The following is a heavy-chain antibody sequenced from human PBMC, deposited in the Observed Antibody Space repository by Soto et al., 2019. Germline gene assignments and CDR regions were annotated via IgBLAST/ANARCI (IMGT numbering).Heavy chain of an antibody. J-gene: IGHJ4*02. CDR2: ISYDGSNK. V-gene: IGHV3-30-3*01. CDR3: VRNPVAVADEYYFDY. D-gene: IGHD6-19*01. CDR1: GFTFSSYA. Sequence: QVQLVESGGGVVQPGRSLRLSCAASGFTFSSYAMHWVRQAPGKGLEWVAVISYDGSNKYYADSVKGRFTISRDNSKNTLYLQMNSLRAEDTAVYYCVRNPVAVADEYYFDYWGQGTLVTVSS.